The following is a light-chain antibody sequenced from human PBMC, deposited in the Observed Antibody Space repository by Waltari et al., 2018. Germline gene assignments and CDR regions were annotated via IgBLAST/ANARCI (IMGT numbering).Light chain of an antibody. CDR1: SPNIGSNY. CDR2: RNN. J-gene: IGLJ3*02. CDR3: AAWDDSLSGSWV. V-gene: IGLV1-47*01. Sequence: QSVLTQPPSASGTPGQRVTISCSGSSPNIGSNYVYWYQQLPGTAPKPLIYRNNQRPSGVPDRFSGSKSGTSASLAISGLRSEDEADYYCAAWDDSLSGSWV.